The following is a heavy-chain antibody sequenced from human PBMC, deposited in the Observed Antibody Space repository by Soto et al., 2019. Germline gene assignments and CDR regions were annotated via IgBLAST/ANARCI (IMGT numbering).Heavy chain of an antibody. V-gene: IGHV1-58*01. D-gene: IGHD6-13*01. CDR2: IVVGSGNT. Sequence: SVKVSCKASGFTFTSSAVQWVRQARGQRLEWIGWIVVGSGNTNYAQKFQERVTITRDMSTSTAYMELSSLRSEDTAVYYCAAGTMPGIAAANWGQGTLVTVSS. J-gene: IGHJ4*02. CDR1: GFTFTSSA. CDR3: AAGTMPGIAAAN.